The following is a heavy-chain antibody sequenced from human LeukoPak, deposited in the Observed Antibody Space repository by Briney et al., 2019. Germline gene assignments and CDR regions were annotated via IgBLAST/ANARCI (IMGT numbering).Heavy chain of an antibody. V-gene: IGHV1-46*01. CDR1: GYTFTSYY. D-gene: IGHD3-9*01. CDR2: INPSGGST. CDR3: ANLGGIYYDILTGYHTDDY. J-gene: IGHJ4*02. Sequence: ASVKVSCKASGYTFTSYYMHWVRQAPGQGLEWMGIINPSGGSTSYAQKFQGRVIMTRNTSINTAYMELSSLRSEDTAVYYCANLGGIYYDILTGYHTDDYWGQGTLVTVSS.